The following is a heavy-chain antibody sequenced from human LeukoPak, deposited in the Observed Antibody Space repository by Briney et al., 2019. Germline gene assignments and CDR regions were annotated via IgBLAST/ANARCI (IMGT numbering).Heavy chain of an antibody. V-gene: IGHV3-66*03. Sequence: GGSLRLSCAGSGFSVSNYYMNWVRQAPGKGLEWVSLIRDSGETFYADSVKGRFTISRDNSKNTVYLQMNRLRIEDTAVYFCARDRAVTQVWVEFDSWGQGTLVTVSS. CDR1: GFSVSNYY. D-gene: IGHD3-16*01. J-gene: IGHJ5*01. CDR2: IRDSGET. CDR3: ARDRAVTQVWVEFDS.